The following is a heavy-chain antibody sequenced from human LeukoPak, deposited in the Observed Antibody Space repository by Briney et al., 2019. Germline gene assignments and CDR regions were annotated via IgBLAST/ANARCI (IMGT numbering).Heavy chain of an antibody. CDR3: ARDPGYSSFDY. J-gene: IGHJ4*02. Sequence: PGGSLRLSCGVSGFTFGRSWMSWVRQTPAKGLEFVANIKEDGGVRNYVDSVQGRFTISRDNAKNSLYLHMNSLRAEDTAVYYCARDPGYSSFDYWGQGTLVTVSS. CDR2: IKEDGGVR. V-gene: IGHV3-7*01. D-gene: IGHD6-13*01. CDR1: GFTFGRSW.